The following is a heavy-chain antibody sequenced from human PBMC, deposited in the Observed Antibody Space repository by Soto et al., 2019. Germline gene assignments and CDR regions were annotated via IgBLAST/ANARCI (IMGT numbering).Heavy chain of an antibody. CDR2: IYATGTT. Sequence: PSETLSLTCTVSGASMSGFNWSWIRKCAGKGPEWIGRIYATGTTDYNPSLKSRVMMSVDTSKKQFCLKLRPVTAADTAVYYCVRDGTNTFRNWSDPWGQGISVPVSS. V-gene: IGHV4-4*07. D-gene: IGHD1-1*01. CDR3: VRDGTNTFRNWSDP. J-gene: IGHJ5*02. CDR1: GASMSGFN.